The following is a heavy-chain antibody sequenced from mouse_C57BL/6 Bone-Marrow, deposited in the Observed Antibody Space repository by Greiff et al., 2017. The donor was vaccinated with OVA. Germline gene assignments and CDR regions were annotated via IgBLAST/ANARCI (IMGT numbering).Heavy chain of an antibody. Sequence: VQLQQSGAELVMPGASVKLSCKASGYTFTSYWMHWVKQRPGQGLEWIGEIDPSDSYTNYNQKFKGKSTLTVDKSSSTAYMELHSLTSEDSAVYFCARPHYYGSSYGNFDVWGTGTTVTVSS. CDR1: GYTFTSYW. CDR3: ARPHYYGSSYGNFDV. CDR2: IDPSDSYT. J-gene: IGHJ1*03. D-gene: IGHD1-1*01. V-gene: IGHV1-69*01.